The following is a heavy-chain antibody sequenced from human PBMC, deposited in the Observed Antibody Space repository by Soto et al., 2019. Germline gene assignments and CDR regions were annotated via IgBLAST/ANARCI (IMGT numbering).Heavy chain of an antibody. CDR2: ISAYNGKT. J-gene: IGHJ6*02. CDR3: ARGWGYYGSGHEGMDYFYGMDV. Sequence: QVHLVQSGAEVKKPGASVKVSCKASGYTFTSYGIRWVRQAPGQGLEWMGWISAYNGKTNYAQILQGRVTMTTETSTTTAYMELRRLRSDDTAVYYCARGWGYYGSGHEGMDYFYGMDVWGQGTTVTVSS. D-gene: IGHD3-10*01. V-gene: IGHV1-18*01. CDR1: GYTFTSYG.